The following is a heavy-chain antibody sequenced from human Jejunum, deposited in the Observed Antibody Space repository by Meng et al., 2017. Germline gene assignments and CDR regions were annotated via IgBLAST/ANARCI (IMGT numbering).Heavy chain of an antibody. CDR3: VREFRGGYFDY. J-gene: IGHJ4*02. CDR1: EYIFSNYY. D-gene: IGHD3-16*01. CDR2: SNPGGGST. V-gene: IGHV1-46*01. Sequence: VQVGAQVKKPGAPIQVSWKSSEYIFSNYYLHGMRPAPGQGLEWLGVSNPGGGSTNYAQKFQGRVTMTRDTSANTVYMELGSLKSEDTAVYYCVREFRGGYFDYWGQGTLVTVSS.